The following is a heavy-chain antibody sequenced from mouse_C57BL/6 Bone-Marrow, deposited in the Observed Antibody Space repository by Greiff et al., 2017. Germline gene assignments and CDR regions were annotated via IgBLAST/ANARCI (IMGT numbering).Heavy chain of an antibody. CDR3: TGGYYSNSWFAY. CDR1: GFTFSNYW. V-gene: IGHV6-3*01. CDR2: IRLKSDNYAT. D-gene: IGHD2-5*01. J-gene: IGHJ3*01. Sequence: EVQRVESGGGLVQPGGSMKLSCVASGFTFSNYWMNWVRQSPEKGLEWVAQIRLKSDNYATHYAESVKGRFTISRDDSKSSVYLQMNNLRAEDTGIYYCTGGYYSNSWFAYWGQGTLVTVSA.